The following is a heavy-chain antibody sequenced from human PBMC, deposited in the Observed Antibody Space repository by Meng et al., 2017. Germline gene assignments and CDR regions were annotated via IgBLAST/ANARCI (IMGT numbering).Heavy chain of an antibody. CDR1: GFTFRNHW. J-gene: IGHJ4*02. CDR3: ARDVVVGETTRTPLDY. V-gene: IGHV3-74*01. D-gene: IGHD1-1*01. CDR2: INTDGSLI. Sequence: GESLKISCAASGFTFRNHWMHWVRQTPGKGLVWVSRINTDGSLINYADSVKGRFTISRDSAKDTLYLQMNSLRVEDTAVYYCARDVVVGETTRTPLDYWGQGTLVTVSS.